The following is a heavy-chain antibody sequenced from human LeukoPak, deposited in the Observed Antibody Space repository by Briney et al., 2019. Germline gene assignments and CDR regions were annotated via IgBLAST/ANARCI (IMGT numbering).Heavy chain of an antibody. CDR3: ARDMAAAAN. V-gene: IGHV3-48*01. D-gene: IGHD6-13*01. J-gene: IGHJ4*02. CDR1: GFTFSSYA. CDR2: ISSSSSTI. Sequence: GGSLRLSCAASGFTFSSYAMSWVRQAPGKGLEWVSYISSSSSTIYYADSVKGRFTISRDNAKNSLYLQMNSLRAEDTAVYYCARDMAAAANWGQGTLVTVSS.